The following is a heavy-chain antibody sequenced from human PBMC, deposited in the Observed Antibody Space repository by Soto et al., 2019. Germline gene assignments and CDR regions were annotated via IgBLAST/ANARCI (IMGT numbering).Heavy chain of an antibody. CDR1: GGTVSSYT. Sequence: SGKVSCKASGGTVSSYTISWVRQAPGQGLEWMGRIIPILGIANYAQKFQGRVTITADKSTSTAYMELSSLRSEDTAVYYCARHYYGSGSQNNWFDPWGQGTLVTVS. CDR3: ARHYYGSGSQNNWFDP. V-gene: IGHV1-69*02. J-gene: IGHJ5*02. CDR2: IIPILGIA. D-gene: IGHD3-10*01.